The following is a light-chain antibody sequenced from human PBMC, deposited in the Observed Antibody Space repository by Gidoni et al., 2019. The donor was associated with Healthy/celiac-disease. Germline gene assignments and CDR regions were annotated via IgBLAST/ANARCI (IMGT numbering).Light chain of an antibody. CDR3: QQYNSYSWT. CDR2: KAS. CDR1: QSISSW. V-gene: IGKV1-5*03. J-gene: IGKJ1*01. Sequence: DIQMTQSPSTLSASVGDRVTITCRASQSISSWLAWYQQKPGKAPKLLIYKASSLESGFPSRFSGSGSGTEFTLTISSLQPDDFATYYCQQYNSYSWTFGHXTKVEIK.